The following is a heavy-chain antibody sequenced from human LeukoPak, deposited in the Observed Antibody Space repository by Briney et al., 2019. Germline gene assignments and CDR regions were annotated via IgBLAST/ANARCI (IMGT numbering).Heavy chain of an antibody. CDR3: ARGTGYGDYVGIDY. CDR2: IYTSGST. CDR1: GGSISSYY. J-gene: IGHJ4*02. V-gene: IGHV4-4*07. D-gene: IGHD4-17*01. Sequence: SETLSLTCTVSGGSISSYYWSWIRQPARKGLEWIGRIYTSGSTNYNPSLKSRVTMSVDTSKNQFSLRLSSVTAADTAVYYCARGTGYGDYVGIDYWGQGTLVTVSS.